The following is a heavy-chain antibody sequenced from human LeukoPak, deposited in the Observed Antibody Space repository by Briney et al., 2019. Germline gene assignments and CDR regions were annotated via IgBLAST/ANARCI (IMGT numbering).Heavy chain of an antibody. Sequence: QAGGSLRLSCAASGFTFSSYGMHWVRQAPGKGLEWVAVIWYDGSNKYYADSVKGRFTISRDNSKNTLYLQMNSLRAEDTAVYYCAKDGRAWGATDYYFDYWGQGTLVTVSS. CDR2: IWYDGSNK. J-gene: IGHJ4*02. CDR1: GFTFSSYG. V-gene: IGHV3-33*06. D-gene: IGHD1-26*01. CDR3: AKDGRAWGATDYYFDY.